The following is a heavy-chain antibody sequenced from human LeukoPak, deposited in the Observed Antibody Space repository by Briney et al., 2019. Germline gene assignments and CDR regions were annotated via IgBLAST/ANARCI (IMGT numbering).Heavy chain of an antibody. Sequence: ASVTVSCKASGYTFTGYYMHWVRQAPGQGLEWMGWINPNSGGTNYAQKFQGRVTMTRDTSISTAYMELSRLRSDDTAVYYCARSSSTSCYEFDYWGQGTLVTVSS. J-gene: IGHJ4*02. CDR1: GYTFTGYY. V-gene: IGHV1-2*02. CDR2: INPNSGGT. CDR3: ARSSSTSCYEFDY. D-gene: IGHD2-2*01.